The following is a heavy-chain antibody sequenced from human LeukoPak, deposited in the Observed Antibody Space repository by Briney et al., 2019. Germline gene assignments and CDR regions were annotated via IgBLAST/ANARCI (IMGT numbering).Heavy chain of an antibody. Sequence: PSETLSLTCTVSGGSISSYYWSWIRQPPGKGLEWIGYIYYSGSTNYNPSLKSRVTISVDTSKNQFSLKLNSVTAADTAVYYCARFAVAGTTSWLYWYFDLWGRGTLVTVSS. J-gene: IGHJ2*01. CDR2: IYYSGST. D-gene: IGHD6-19*01. CDR1: GGSISSYY. V-gene: IGHV4-59*08. CDR3: ARFAVAGTTSWLYWYFDL.